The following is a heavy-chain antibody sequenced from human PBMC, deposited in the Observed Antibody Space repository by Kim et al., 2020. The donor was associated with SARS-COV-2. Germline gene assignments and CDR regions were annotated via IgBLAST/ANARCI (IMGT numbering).Heavy chain of an antibody. J-gene: IGHJ4*02. Sequence: SETLSLTCTVSGASISTYYWTWIRQAPGQALEWIGYVHYSGSTNYKSSLRSRVTMSLDTSKNQFSLNQNSVTAADTAIYYCAAYERSSRTYFLHHWGRGT. CDR3: AAYERSSRTYFLHH. D-gene: IGHD1-7*01. CDR2: VHYSGST. CDR1: GASISTYY. V-gene: IGHV4-59*01.